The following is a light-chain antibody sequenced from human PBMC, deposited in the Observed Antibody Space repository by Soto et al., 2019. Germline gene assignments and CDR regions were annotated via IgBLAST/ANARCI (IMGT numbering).Light chain of an antibody. V-gene: IGKV3-15*01. CDR3: QHYHKWRPLS. Sequence: EIVMTQSPATLSVSTGERATLSCRASQSVGSNLAGYQQKGGQPPRLLIYAASTRATGIPAKFSGSGSRTDFTLTICSLQAAAFAVYYRQHYHKWRPLSFGGGTKVEIQ. CDR2: AAS. CDR1: QSVGSN. J-gene: IGKJ4*01.